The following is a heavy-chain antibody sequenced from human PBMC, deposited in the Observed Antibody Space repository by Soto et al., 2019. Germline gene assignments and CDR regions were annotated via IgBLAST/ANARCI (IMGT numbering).Heavy chain of an antibody. Sequence: QVQLVQSGAEVKRPGASVKVSCKASGYIFTSYAMHWVRQAPGQRPEWMGWINAGNGNTKYSQNFQDRVTFTRDTSASTIYMDLSRLTSEDTAVYYCARGDATVEVGAWFDYWGQGTLVTVSS. CDR1: GYIFTSYA. CDR2: INAGNGNT. D-gene: IGHD4-4*01. V-gene: IGHV1-3*01. J-gene: IGHJ4*02. CDR3: ARGDATVEVGAWFDY.